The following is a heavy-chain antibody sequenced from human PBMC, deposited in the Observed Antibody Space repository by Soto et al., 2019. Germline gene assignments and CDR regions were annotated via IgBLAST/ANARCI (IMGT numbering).Heavy chain of an antibody. CDR1: GFTFSSYA. CDR2: ISYDGSNK. D-gene: IGHD6-19*01. CDR3: ARDLEAIAVAGYGMDV. J-gene: IGHJ6*02. Sequence: QVQLVESGGGVVQPGRSLRLSCAASGFTFSSYAMHWVRQAPGKGLEWVAVISYDGSNKYYADSVKGRFTISRDNSKNTLYLQMNSLRAEDTAVYYCARDLEAIAVAGYGMDVWGQGTTVTVSS. V-gene: IGHV3-30-3*01.